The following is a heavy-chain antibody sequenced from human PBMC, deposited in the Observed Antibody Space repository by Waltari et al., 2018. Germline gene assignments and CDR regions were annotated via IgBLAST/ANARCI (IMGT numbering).Heavy chain of an antibody. CDR3: AKGNTYYYDSSGYYSYWYFDL. D-gene: IGHD3-22*01. CDR2: ISGSGGST. V-gene: IGHV3-23*01. J-gene: IGHJ2*01. Sequence: EVQLLESGGGLVQPGGSLRLSCAASGFTFSSYAMSWVRQAPGKGLAWVSAISGSGGSTYYADSVKGRFTISRDNSKNTLYLQMNSLRAEDTAVYYCAKGNTYYYDSSGYYSYWYFDLWGRGTLVTVSS. CDR1: GFTFSSYA.